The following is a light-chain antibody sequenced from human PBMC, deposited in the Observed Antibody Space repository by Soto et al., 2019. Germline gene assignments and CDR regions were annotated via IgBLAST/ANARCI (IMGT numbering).Light chain of an antibody. J-gene: IGKJ5*01. Sequence: DIEMMPSPSTLSASVGDRATLSCRASQNISRSLAWYQQKPGQGPSLLIYGTSNRATGIPARFSGSGSGTDFTLTISSLEPDDFAVYYCQQRADWPITFGQGTRLEIK. CDR2: GTS. V-gene: IGKV3-11*01. CDR1: QNISRS. CDR3: QQRADWPIT.